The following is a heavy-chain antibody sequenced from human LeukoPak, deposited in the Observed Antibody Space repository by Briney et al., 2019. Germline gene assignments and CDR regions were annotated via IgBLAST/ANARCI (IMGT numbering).Heavy chain of an antibody. CDR2: ISYDGSNK. Sequence: GRSLRLSCAASGFTFSSYGMHWVRQAPGKGLEWVAVISYDGSNKYYADSVKGRFTISRDNSKNTLYLQMNSLRAEDTAVYYCAKAEDSSGWYQDYWGQGTLVTVSS. CDR1: GFTFSSYG. J-gene: IGHJ4*02. CDR3: AKAEDSSGWYQDY. D-gene: IGHD6-19*01. V-gene: IGHV3-30*18.